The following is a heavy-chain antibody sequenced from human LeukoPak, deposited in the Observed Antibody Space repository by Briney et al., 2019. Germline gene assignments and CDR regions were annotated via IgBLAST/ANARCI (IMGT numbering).Heavy chain of an antibody. CDR2: IYNSGST. D-gene: IGHD1-26*01. CDR1: GGSIGSYY. Sequence: SETLSLTCTVSGGSIGSYYWSWIRQPPGKGLEWIGYIYNSGSTNYSPSLKSRVSISVDTPKNQFSLRLSSVTAADTAVYYCARRLVDSNDGYDVWGQGTMVTVSS. J-gene: IGHJ3*01. V-gene: IGHV4-59*01. CDR3: ARRLVDSNDGYDV.